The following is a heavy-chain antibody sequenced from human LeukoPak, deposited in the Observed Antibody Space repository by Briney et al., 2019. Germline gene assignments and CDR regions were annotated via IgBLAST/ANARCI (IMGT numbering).Heavy chain of an antibody. J-gene: IGHJ4*02. CDR1: GFTFSSYG. CDR3: AKDQGVTVTTGYNY. Sequence: PGRSLRLSCAASGFTFSSYGMHWVRQAPGKGLEWVAVISYDGSNKYYADSVKGRFTISRDNSKNTLYLQMNSLRAEDTAVYYCAKDQGVTVTTGYNYWGQGTLVTVSS. D-gene: IGHD4-17*01. CDR2: ISYDGSNK. V-gene: IGHV3-30*18.